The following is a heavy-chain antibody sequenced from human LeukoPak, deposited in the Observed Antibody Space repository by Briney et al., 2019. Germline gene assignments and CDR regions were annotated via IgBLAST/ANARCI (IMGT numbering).Heavy chain of an antibody. V-gene: IGHV4-34*01. CDR3: ARGHTVTI. J-gene: IGHJ4*02. CDR2: INHSGST. D-gene: IGHD4-17*01. Sequence: ESLRLSCAASGFTFSSYAMSWVRQPPGKGLEWIGEINHSGSTNYNPSLKSRVTISVDTSKNQFSLKLSSVTAADTAVYYCARGHTVTIWGQGTLVTVSS. CDR1: GFTFSSYA.